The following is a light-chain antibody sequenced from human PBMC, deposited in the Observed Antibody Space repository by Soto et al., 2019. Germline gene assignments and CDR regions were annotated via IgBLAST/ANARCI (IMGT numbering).Light chain of an antibody. Sequence: QSVLTQPASVSGSPGQSITISCTGSRSDIGVYNSVSWYQKHPGRAPKLIIYDVSNRPSGVSDRFSGSRSDNTASLTISGLQAEDEADYYCLSYMTTSVVFGGGTKLTVL. CDR3: LSYMTTSVV. J-gene: IGLJ3*02. CDR2: DVS. CDR1: RSDIGVYNS. V-gene: IGLV2-14*03.